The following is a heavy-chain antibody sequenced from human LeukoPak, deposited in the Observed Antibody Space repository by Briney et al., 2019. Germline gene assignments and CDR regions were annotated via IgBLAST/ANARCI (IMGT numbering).Heavy chain of an antibody. J-gene: IGHJ4*02. CDR2: ISSSGVTT. CDR3: VKDTYGFDY. D-gene: IGHD2-8*01. CDR1: GFTFRTSA. Sequence: PGGSLRLSCSASGFTFRTSAMHWVRQAPGKGLEYVSGISSSGVTTYYAASVKGRFTISRDNSKNTLYLQVSSLRVEDTAVYYCVKDTYGFDYWGQGTLVTVSA. V-gene: IGHV3-64D*06.